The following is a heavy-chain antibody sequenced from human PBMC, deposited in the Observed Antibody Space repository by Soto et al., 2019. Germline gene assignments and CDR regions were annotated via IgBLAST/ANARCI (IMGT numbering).Heavy chain of an antibody. Sequence: SETLSLTWTVSGDSISGDYWSWIRQPPGKGLEWLGYISYSGSTNYNPSLKCRVTMSVDTSKNQFSLRLSSVTAADTAVYYCERGYNYGDYLSWFAPWGQGSLDTVS. CDR2: ISYSGST. CDR1: GDSISGDY. CDR3: ERGYNYGDYLSWFAP. D-gene: IGHD4-17*01. V-gene: IGHV4-59*01. J-gene: IGHJ5*02.